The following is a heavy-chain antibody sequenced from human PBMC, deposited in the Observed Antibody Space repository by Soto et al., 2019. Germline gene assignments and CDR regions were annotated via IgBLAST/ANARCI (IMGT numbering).Heavy chain of an antibody. D-gene: IGHD5-18*01. CDR3: ARYSYGYYYYYGMDV. CDR2: IGTAGDT. CDR1: GFTFSSYA. J-gene: IGHJ6*02. V-gene: IGHV3-13*01. Sequence: GGSLRLSCAASGFTFSSYAMSWVRQAPGKGLEWVSAIGTAGDTYYPGSVKGRFTISRENAKNSLYLQMNSLRAEDTAVYYCARYSYGYYYYYGMDVWGQGTTVTVSS.